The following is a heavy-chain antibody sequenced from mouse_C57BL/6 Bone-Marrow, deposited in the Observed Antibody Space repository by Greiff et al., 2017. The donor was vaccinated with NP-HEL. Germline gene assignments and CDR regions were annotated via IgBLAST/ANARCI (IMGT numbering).Heavy chain of an antibody. CDR3: AREGLLRFLAY. J-gene: IGHJ3*01. CDR1: GYTFTSYG. V-gene: IGHV1-81*01. Sequence: QVQLQQSGAELARPGASVKLSCKASGYTFTSYGISWVKQRTGQGLEWIGEIYPRSGNTYYNEKFKGKATLTADKSSSTAYMELRSLTSEDSAVYFCAREGLLRFLAYWGQGTLVTVSA. CDR2: IYPRSGNT. D-gene: IGHD1-1*01.